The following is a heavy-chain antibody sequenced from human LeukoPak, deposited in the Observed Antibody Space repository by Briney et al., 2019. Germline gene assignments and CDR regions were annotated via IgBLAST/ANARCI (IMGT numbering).Heavy chain of an antibody. V-gene: IGHV4-59*01. CDR2: IYYSGTT. J-gene: IGHJ6*03. D-gene: IGHD3-10*01. CDR1: GGSISSYY. Sequence: SETLSLTCTVSGGSISSYYWSWIRQPPGKGLEGIGYIYYSGTTNYNPSLKSRVTISVDTSKNQFSLKLSSVTAADTAVYYCARNYGSGSYYSFYYMDVWGKGTMVTVSS. CDR3: ARNYGSGSYYSFYYMDV.